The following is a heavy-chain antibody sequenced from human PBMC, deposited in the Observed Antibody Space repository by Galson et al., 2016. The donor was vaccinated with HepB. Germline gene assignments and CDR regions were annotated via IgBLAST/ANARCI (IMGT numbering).Heavy chain of an antibody. Sequence: SVKVSCKASGYTFTSHDFIWVRQATGQGLEWVGWMNPNSGNTDYAQTFQGRITMTSNTSISTGYLELSGLRFEDTAVYYGARVVFSIGRGRPSYYFDYWGQGTLVTVSS. V-gene: IGHV1-8*01. CDR1: GYTFTSHD. CDR2: MNPNSGNT. CDR3: ARVVFSIGRGRPSYYFDY. D-gene: IGHD3-10*01. J-gene: IGHJ4*02.